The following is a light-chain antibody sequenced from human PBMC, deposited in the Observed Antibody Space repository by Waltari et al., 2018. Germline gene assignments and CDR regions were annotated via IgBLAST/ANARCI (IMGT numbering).Light chain of an antibody. CDR1: QTVSSS. Sequence: EIVLTQSPATLSLSPGEGAALSCRASQTVSSSLAWIQQRPGQAPRLLIYDASSRATGIPASFSGSGSGTYFTLNISSLEPEDFAVYYCQQCAVWPPAFGRGTKLPMK. CDR3: QQCAVWPPA. CDR2: DAS. V-gene: IGKV3-11*01. J-gene: IGKJ2*01.